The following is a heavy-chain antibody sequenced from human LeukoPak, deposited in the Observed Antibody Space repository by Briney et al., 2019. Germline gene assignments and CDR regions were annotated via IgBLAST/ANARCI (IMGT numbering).Heavy chain of an antibody. V-gene: IGHV4-39*07. D-gene: IGHD6-19*01. J-gene: IGHJ4*02. CDR2: IYYSGST. Sequence: SETLSLTCTVSGGSISSSSYYWGWIRQPPGKGLEWIGSIYYSGSTYYNPSLKSRVTISVDTSKNQFSLKLSSVTAADTAVYYCARAGSRWLVGLFDYWGQGTLVTVSS. CDR1: GGSISSSSYY. CDR3: ARAGSRWLVGLFDY.